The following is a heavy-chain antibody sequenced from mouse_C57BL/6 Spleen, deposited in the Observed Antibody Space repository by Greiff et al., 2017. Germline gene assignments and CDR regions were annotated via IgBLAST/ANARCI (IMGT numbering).Heavy chain of an antibody. CDR3: VREEDDYDVAY. CDR1: GFSFNTYA. V-gene: IGHV10-1*01. CDR2: IRRKSNNYAT. D-gene: IGHD2-4*01. Sequence: EVQLVESGGGLVQPKGSLTLSCAASGFSFNTYAMNWVRQAPGKGLEWVARIRRKSNNYATYYADSVKDRFTTAKDASESMLYLRMNNSKTEDTAMYCCVREEDDYDVAYWGQGTLVTVSA. J-gene: IGHJ3*01.